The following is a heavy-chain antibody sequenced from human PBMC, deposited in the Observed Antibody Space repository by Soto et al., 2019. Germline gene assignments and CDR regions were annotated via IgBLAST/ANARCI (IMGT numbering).Heavy chain of an antibody. D-gene: IGHD3-16*01. CDR1: GFTFTYYS. J-gene: IGHJ4*02. V-gene: IGHV3-48*02. CDR2: SNSGSGTI. Sequence: PGESLKISCAASGFTFTYYSLNWVRQAPGKGLEWLSYSNSGSGTISYADSVRGRFTISRDNAKTSLYLQMNSLRDEDTAVYYCARDSGYAFDHWGQGALVTVSS. CDR3: ARDSGYAFDH.